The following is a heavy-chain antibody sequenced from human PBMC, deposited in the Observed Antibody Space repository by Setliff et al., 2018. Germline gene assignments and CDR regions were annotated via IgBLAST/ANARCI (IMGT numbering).Heavy chain of an antibody. Sequence: GASVKVSCKASGFTFKTYSFSWIRQAPGQGLEWVGWISGYNGNTIYAQNFQGRVTMTTDASTNTAYMELQSLRSDDTAVYYCVRSSAPQVVLAADFDFWGQGTPVTVSS. D-gene: IGHD6-19*01. CDR1: GFTFKTYS. V-gene: IGHV1-18*01. CDR3: VRSSAPQVVLAADFDF. CDR2: ISGYNGNT. J-gene: IGHJ4*02.